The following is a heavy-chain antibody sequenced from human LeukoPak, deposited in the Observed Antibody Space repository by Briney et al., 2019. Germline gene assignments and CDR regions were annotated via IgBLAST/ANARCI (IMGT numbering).Heavy chain of an antibody. Sequence: GRSLRLSCAASGFTFSSYAMRWVRQAPGKGLEWVAVISYDGSNKYYADSVKGRFTISRDNSKNTVYLQMNSLRVEDTAVYYCARVAYYFDSSGYFYSDYWGQGTLVTVSS. D-gene: IGHD3-22*01. V-gene: IGHV3-30*04. J-gene: IGHJ4*02. CDR1: GFTFSSYA. CDR3: ARVAYYFDSSGYFYSDY. CDR2: ISYDGSNK.